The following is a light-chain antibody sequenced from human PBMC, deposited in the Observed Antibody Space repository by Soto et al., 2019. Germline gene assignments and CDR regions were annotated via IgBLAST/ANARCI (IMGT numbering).Light chain of an antibody. V-gene: IGKV1-5*03. CDR3: QQYETYSPMWT. Sequence: DIQMTQSPSTLSAFVGDRVTITCRASQSIGFRLAWYQHKPGKAPNLLIYEASTLESAVPSRFSGSGSGTEFTLTISSQQPDDFATDFCQQYETYSPMWTFGQGTKVEIK. CDR1: QSIGFR. CDR2: EAS. J-gene: IGKJ1*01.